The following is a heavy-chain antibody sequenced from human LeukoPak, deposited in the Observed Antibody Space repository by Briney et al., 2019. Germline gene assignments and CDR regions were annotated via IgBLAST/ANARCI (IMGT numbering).Heavy chain of an antibody. CDR3: ARDPSSSSLLSYNWFDP. J-gene: IGHJ5*02. V-gene: IGHV3-33*01. CDR2: IWYDGSNK. CDR1: GFTFSSYG. Sequence: PGGSLRLSCAASGFTFSSYGMHWVRQAPGKGLEWVAVIWYDGSNKYYADSVKGRFTISRDNSKNTLYLHMNSLRAEDTAVYYCARDPSSSSLLSYNWFDPWGQGTLVTVSS. D-gene: IGHD6-6*01.